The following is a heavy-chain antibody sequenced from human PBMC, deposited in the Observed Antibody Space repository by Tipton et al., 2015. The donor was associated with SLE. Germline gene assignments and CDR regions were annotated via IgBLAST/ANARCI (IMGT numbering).Heavy chain of an antibody. CDR1: RFTFSSYA. CDR3: ARDELVYFDL. V-gene: IGHV3-30-3*01. J-gene: IGHJ2*01. Sequence: RSLRLSCAASRFTFSSYAIHWVRQAPGEGLEWVALISSDGSNKYYADSVKGRFTISRDNSRNTLYLQMNSLRAEDTAVYYCARDELVYFDLWGRGTLVTVSS. D-gene: IGHD3-10*01. CDR2: ISSDGSNK.